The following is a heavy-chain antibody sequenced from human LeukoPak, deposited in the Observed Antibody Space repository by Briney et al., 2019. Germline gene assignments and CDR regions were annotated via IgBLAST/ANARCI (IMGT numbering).Heavy chain of an antibody. D-gene: IGHD3-10*01. J-gene: IGHJ4*02. Sequence: GGSLRLSCAASGFTFSSYAMSWVRQAPGKGLEWVSAISGSGGNTYYADTVKGRFTISRDNSKNTLYLQMNSLRAEDTAVYYCAKDRLGEFDYWGQGTLVTVSS. CDR3: AKDRLGEFDY. CDR2: ISGSGGNT. CDR1: GFTFSSYA. V-gene: IGHV3-23*01.